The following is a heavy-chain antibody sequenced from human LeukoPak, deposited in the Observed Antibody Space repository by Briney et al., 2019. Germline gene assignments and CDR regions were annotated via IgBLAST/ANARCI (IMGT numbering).Heavy chain of an antibody. J-gene: IGHJ4*02. CDR1: GFTFSSYW. CDR2: IASDGSST. D-gene: IGHD4-23*01. V-gene: IGHV3-74*01. CDR3: ARGRPHGNDY. Sequence: GGSLRLSCAASGFTFSSYWMNWVRQAPGKGPVWVSRIASDGSSTTYADSVKGRFSISRDNAKNTLYLQMNSLRVEDTAVYCCARGRPHGNDYWGQGTLVTVSS.